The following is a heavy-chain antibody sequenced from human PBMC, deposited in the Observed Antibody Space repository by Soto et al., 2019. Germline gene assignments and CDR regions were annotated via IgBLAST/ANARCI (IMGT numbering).Heavy chain of an antibody. D-gene: IGHD4-17*01. Sequence: SETLSLTCAVYGGSFSGYYWSWIRQPPGKGLEWIGEINHSGSTNYNPSPKSRVTISVDTSKNQFSLKLNSATAADTAVYYCARHPRDDYGGNIWFDPWGQGTLVTVSS. CDR2: INHSGST. J-gene: IGHJ5*02. CDR3: ARHPRDDYGGNIWFDP. V-gene: IGHV4-34*01. CDR1: GGSFSGYY.